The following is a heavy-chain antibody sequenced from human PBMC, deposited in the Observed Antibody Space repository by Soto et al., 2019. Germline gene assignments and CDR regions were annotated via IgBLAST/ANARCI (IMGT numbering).Heavy chain of an antibody. J-gene: IGHJ6*02. CDR3: AKGSSSGWAYYYYGMDV. CDR2: ISGSVVST. V-gene: IGHV3-23*01. CDR1: GFTFSSYA. Sequence: PGGSLRLSCAASGFTFSSYAMSWVRQAPGKGLEWVSAISGSVVSTYYADSVKGRFTISRDNSKKTLYLQMNSLRAEDTAVYYCAKGSSSGWAYYYYGMDVWGQGTTVIVSS. D-gene: IGHD3-22*01.